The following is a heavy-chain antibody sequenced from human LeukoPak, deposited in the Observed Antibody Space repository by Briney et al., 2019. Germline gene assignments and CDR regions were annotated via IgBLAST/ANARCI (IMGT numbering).Heavy chain of an antibody. CDR1: GFTFSSYS. D-gene: IGHD6-19*01. V-gene: IGHV3-21*01. Sequence: GGSLRLSCAASGFTFSSYSMNWVRQAPGKGLEWVSSISSSSSYIYYADSVKGRFTISRDNAKNSLYLQMNSLRAEDTAVYYCAKMRRIAVAGAYFDYWGQGTLVTVSS. J-gene: IGHJ4*02. CDR3: AKMRRIAVAGAYFDY. CDR2: ISSSSSYI.